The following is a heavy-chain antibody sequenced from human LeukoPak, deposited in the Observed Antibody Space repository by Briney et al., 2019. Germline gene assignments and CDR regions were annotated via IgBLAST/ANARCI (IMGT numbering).Heavy chain of an antibody. Sequence: GGSLRLSCVASGFTFSNYGLHWVRQAPGKGLEWVALIWYDGNGKYYADSVRGRFTVSRDNPKNTLYLQMNSLRAEDTAVYYCAKGTGDPDCDHWGQGTLVTVSS. V-gene: IGHV3-33*06. D-gene: IGHD3-10*01. CDR3: AKGTGDPDCDH. J-gene: IGHJ4*02. CDR2: IWYDGNGK. CDR1: GFTFSNYG.